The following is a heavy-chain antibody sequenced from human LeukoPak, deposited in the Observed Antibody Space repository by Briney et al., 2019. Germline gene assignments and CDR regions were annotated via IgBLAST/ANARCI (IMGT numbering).Heavy chain of an antibody. J-gene: IGHJ2*01. D-gene: IGHD6-13*01. CDR2: IYYSGST. CDR1: GGSIGSYY. V-gene: IGHV4-59*08. Sequence: PSETLSLTCTVSGGSIGSYYWSWIRQPPGKGLEWIGYIYYSGSTNYNPSLKSRVTISVDTSKNQFSLKLSSVTAADTAVYYCARLIRAVKAASSAWYFDLWGRGTLVTVSS. CDR3: ARLIRAVKAASSAWYFDL.